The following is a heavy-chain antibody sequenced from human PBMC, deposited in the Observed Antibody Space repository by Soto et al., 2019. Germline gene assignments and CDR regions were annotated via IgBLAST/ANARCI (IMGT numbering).Heavy chain of an antibody. CDR2: INHSGST. CDR3: ARGLYCSSTSCYAFDD. Sequence: PSETLSLTCAVYGGSFSGYYWSWVRQPPGKGLEWIGEINHSGSTNYNPSLKSRVTISVDTSKNQFSLKLSSVTAADTAVYYCARGLYCSSTSCYAFDDWGQGNLVTVSS. V-gene: IGHV4-34*01. D-gene: IGHD2-2*01. CDR1: GGSFSGYY. J-gene: IGHJ4*02.